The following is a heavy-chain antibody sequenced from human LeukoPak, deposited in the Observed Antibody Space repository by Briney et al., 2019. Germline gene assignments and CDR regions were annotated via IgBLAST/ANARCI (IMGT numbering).Heavy chain of an antibody. D-gene: IGHD2-2*01. CDR3: AREEGCSSTRCYPLGPVDY. V-gene: IGHV3-33*01. Sequence: PGGSLRLSCAASGFTFSSYGMHWVRQAPGKGLEWVAVIWHDGSNKYYADSVKGRFTISRDNSKNTLYLQMNSLRAEDTAVYYCAREEGCSSTRCYPLGPVDYWGQGTLVTVSS. J-gene: IGHJ4*02. CDR1: GFTFSSYG. CDR2: IWHDGSNK.